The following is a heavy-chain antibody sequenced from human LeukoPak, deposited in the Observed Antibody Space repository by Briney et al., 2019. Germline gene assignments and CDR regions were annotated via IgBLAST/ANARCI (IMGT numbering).Heavy chain of an antibody. J-gene: IGHJ6*04. CDR1: GSTFSDYY. CDR2: ISSSGSTI. D-gene: IGHD3-10*01. CDR3: ARVFRFGPLDV. V-gene: IGHV3-11*01. Sequence: GGSLRLSCAASGSTFSDYYMSWIRQAPGKGLEWVSYISSSGSTIYYADSVKGRFTISRDNAKNSLYLQMNSLRAEDTAVYYCARVFRFGPLDVWGKGTTATISS.